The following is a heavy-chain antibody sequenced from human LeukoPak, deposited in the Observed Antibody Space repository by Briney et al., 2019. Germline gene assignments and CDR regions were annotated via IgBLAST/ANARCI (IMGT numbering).Heavy chain of an antibody. J-gene: IGHJ5*01. CDR3: ARVNWIGVLFDC. CDR1: GFSFGGHW. Sequence: GGSLRLSCVASGFSFGGHWMTWARQAPGKGLEWVATINQDGSLTYYVDSVEGRFTISRDNAMKSLFLQMNSLRGEDVGVYYCARVNWIGVLFDCWGQGTPVTVSS. D-gene: IGHD1-1*01. CDR2: INQDGSLT. V-gene: IGHV3-7*04.